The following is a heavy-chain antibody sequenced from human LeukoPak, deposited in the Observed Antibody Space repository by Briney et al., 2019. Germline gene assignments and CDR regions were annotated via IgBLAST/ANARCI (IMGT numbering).Heavy chain of an antibody. CDR2: INPSDGRT. D-gene: IGHD3-10*01. CDR3: ARKRGMDF. V-gene: IGHV1-46*01. Sequence: ASVRISCKASGHSFPSYYMHWVRQAPGQGLEWVGVINPSDGRTSYAPKFQGRLTVTRDTSTTTVYMELSGLRFNDTAVYYCARKRGMDFWGLGTTVTVAS. CDR1: GHSFPSYY. J-gene: IGHJ6*02.